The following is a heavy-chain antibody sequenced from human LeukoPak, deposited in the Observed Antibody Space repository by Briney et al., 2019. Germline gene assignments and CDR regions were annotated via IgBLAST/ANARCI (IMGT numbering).Heavy chain of an antibody. D-gene: IGHD3-22*01. CDR3: ARDQEVYYDSSGPKGY. Sequence: ASVKVSCKASGYTFTSYGISWVRQAPGQGLEWMGWISAYNGNTNYAQKLQGRVTMTTDTPTSTAYMELRSLRSDDTAVYYCARDQEVYYDSSGPKGYWGQGTLVTVSS. V-gene: IGHV1-18*01. CDR2: ISAYNGNT. J-gene: IGHJ4*02. CDR1: GYTFTSYG.